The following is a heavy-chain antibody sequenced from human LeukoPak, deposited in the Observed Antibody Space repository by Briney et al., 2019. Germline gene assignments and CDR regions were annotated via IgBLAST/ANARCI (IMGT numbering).Heavy chain of an antibody. Sequence: SETLPLTCAVYGGSFSGYYWSWIRQPPGKGLEWIGEINHSGSTNYNPSLKSRVTISVDTSKNQFSLKLSSVTAADTAEYYCARGRYTGRPFDYWGQGTLVTVSS. CDR2: INHSGST. V-gene: IGHV4-34*01. D-gene: IGHD3-16*02. CDR1: GGSFSGYY. CDR3: ARGRYTGRPFDY. J-gene: IGHJ4*02.